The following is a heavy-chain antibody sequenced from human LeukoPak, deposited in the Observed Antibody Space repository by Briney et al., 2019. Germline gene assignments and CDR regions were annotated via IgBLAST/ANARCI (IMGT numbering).Heavy chain of an antibody. D-gene: IGHD2-2*02. CDR2: ISAYNGNT. CDR1: GYTFTSYG. V-gene: IGHV1-18*01. J-gene: IGHJ5*02. CDR3: ARDRAMVPAAILGNWFDP. Sequence: ASVKVSCKASGYTFTSYGISWVRQGPGQGLEWMGWISAYNGNTNYAQKLQGRVTMTTDTSTSTAYMELRSLRSGDTAVYYCARDRAMVPAAILGNWFDPWGQGTLVTVSS.